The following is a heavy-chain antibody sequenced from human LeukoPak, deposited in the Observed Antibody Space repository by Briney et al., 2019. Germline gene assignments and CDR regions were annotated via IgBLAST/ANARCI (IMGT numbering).Heavy chain of an antibody. CDR2: IYYSGST. CDR3: ARSVLYSGYDPIDY. CDR1: GGSISSSSYY. J-gene: IGHJ4*02. V-gene: IGHV4-39*07. D-gene: IGHD5-12*01. Sequence: SETLSLTCTGSGGSISSSSYYWGWIRQPPGKGLEWIGSIYYSGSTYYNPSLKSRVTISVDTSKNQFSLKLSSVTAADTAVYYCARSVLYSGYDPIDYWGQGTLVTVSS.